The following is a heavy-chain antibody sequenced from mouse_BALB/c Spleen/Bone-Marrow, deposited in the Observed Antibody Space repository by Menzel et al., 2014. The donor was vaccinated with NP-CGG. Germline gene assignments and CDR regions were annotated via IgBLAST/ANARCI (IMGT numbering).Heavy chain of an antibody. V-gene: IGHV5-6-4*01. J-gene: IGHJ4*01. CDR2: ITSGGGYT. D-gene: IGHD2-3*01. CDR1: GFTFSSYT. Sequence: EVQLVESGGGLVKPGGSLKLSCAASGFTFSSYTMSWVRQTPEKRLEWVATITSGGGYTYYPDSVKGRFTISRDSAKSTLYLQMSSLKSEDTAMYYCTRDLYDGYSYYAMDYWGQGTSVTVSS. CDR3: TRDLYDGYSYYAMDY.